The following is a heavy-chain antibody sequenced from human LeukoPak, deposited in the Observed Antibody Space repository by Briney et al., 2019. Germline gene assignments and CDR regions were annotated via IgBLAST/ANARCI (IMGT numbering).Heavy chain of an antibody. V-gene: IGHV3-30*18. J-gene: IGHJ4*02. Sequence: GGSLRLSCAASGFTFSSYGMHWVRQAPGKGLEWVAVISYDGSNKYYADSVKGRFTISRDNSKNTLYLQMNSLRAEDTAVYYCAKGSKQWLADIVDYWGQGTLVTVSP. D-gene: IGHD6-19*01. CDR1: GFTFSSYG. CDR2: ISYDGSNK. CDR3: AKGSKQWLADIVDY.